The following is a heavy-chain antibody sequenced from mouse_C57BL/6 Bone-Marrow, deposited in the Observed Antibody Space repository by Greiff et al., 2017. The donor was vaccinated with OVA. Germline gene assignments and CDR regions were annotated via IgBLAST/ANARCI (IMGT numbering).Heavy chain of an antibody. Sequence: VQLQQSGAELVRPGTSVKMSCKASGYTFTNYWMGWAKQRPGHGLEWIGDIYPGGGYTNYNEKFKGKATLTADKSSSTAYMQFSSLTSEDSAIYDCASFHYYGSSYVAYWGQGTLVTVSA. CDR2: IYPGGGYT. V-gene: IGHV1-63*01. J-gene: IGHJ3*01. CDR1: GYTFTNYW. CDR3: ASFHYYGSSYVAY. D-gene: IGHD1-1*01.